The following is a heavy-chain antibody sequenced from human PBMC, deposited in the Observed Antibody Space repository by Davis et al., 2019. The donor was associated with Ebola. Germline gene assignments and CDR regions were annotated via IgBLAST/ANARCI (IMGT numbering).Heavy chain of an antibody. Sequence: AASVKVSCKASGYTFTSYAMHWVRQAPGQRLEWMGWINAGNGNTKYSQKFQGRVTITADKSTSTAYMELSSLRSEDTAVYYCATGPLAAARYWGQGTLVTVSS. J-gene: IGHJ4*02. CDR3: ATGPLAAARY. D-gene: IGHD6-13*01. CDR1: GYTFTSYA. CDR2: INAGNGNT. V-gene: IGHV1-3*01.